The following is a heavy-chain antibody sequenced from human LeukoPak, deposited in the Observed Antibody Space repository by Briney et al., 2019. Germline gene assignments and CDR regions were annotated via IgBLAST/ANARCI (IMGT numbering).Heavy chain of an antibody. CDR2: ISYDGSNK. CDR3: AKDSSSWQLLAAVDY. D-gene: IGHD6-13*01. Sequence: GRSLRLSCAASGFTFSSYGMHWVRQAPGKGLEWVAVISYDGSNKYYADSVKGRFTISRDNSKNTLYLQMNSLRAEDTAVYYCAKDSSSWQLLAAVDYWGQGTLVTVSS. CDR1: GFTFSSYG. J-gene: IGHJ4*02. V-gene: IGHV3-30*18.